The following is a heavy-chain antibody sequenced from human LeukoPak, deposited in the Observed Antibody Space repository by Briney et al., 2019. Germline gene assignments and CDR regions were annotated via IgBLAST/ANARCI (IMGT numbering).Heavy chain of an antibody. CDR3: TTAFFEGNY. J-gene: IGHJ4*02. CDR1: GFIFSNAW. D-gene: IGHD3-3*01. Sequence: GGSLRLSCAASGFIFSNAWMSWVRQAPGKGLEWVGRIKTKTDGETTDYAAPVKGRFTVSRDDSKNTLYLQMNSLKTEDTAFYYCTTAFFEGNYWGQGTLVTVSS. V-gene: IGHV3-15*01. CDR2: IKTKTDGETT.